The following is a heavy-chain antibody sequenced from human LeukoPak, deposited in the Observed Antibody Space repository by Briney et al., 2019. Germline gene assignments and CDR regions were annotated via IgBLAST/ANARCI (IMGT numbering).Heavy chain of an antibody. J-gene: IGHJ4*02. Sequence: SGGSLRLSCAASGFTFSSYWMRWVRQAPGKGLVWVSRINSDGSSTRYADSVNRRLTISTDNAKKTLYMQMNSLRAEDTSVSFCARGYSSGYRVDYWGQGTLVTVSS. CDR2: INSDGSST. V-gene: IGHV3-74*01. CDR3: ARGYSSGYRVDY. CDR1: GFTFSSYW. D-gene: IGHD3-22*01.